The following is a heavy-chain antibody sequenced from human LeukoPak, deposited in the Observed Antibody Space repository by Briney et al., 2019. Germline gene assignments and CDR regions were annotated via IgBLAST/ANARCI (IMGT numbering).Heavy chain of an antibody. CDR3: ARATSAFCSSTSCYGADV. Sequence: GGSLRLSCAASGFTFSSYSMNWVRQAPGKGLEWVSSISSSSFSIYYADSVKGRFTVSRDNVKNSLFLQMTSLRAEDTAVYYCARATSAFCSSTSCYGADVWGKGTTVTVSS. V-gene: IGHV3-21*01. J-gene: IGHJ6*04. CDR2: ISSSSFSI. D-gene: IGHD2-2*01. CDR1: GFTFSSYS.